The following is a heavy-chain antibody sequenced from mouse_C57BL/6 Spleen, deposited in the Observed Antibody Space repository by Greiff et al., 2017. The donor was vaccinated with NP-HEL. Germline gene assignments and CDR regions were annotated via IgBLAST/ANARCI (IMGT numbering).Heavy chain of an antibody. CDR3: ATGRFAY. CDR1: GYTFTSYW. D-gene: IGHD4-1*01. Sequence: QVQLQQPGAELVMPGASVKLSCKASGYTFTSYWMHWVKQRPGQGLEWIGEIDPSDSYTNYNQKFKGKSTLTVDKSSSTAYMQLSILTSEDSAVYYCATGRFAYWGQGTLVTVSA. V-gene: IGHV1-69*01. CDR2: IDPSDSYT. J-gene: IGHJ3*01.